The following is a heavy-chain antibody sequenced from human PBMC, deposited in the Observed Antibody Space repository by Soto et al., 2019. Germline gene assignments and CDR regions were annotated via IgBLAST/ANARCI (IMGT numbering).Heavy chain of an antibody. J-gene: IGHJ6*02. D-gene: IGHD2-21*02. V-gene: IGHV5-51*01. CDR2: MCPRDSDT. Sequence: GESLKISCKGSGYSFTSYWISWVRQMPGKGLEWVGIMCPRDSDTRYSPSSQGQVTISADKSITTAYLQWSSLKASDTAIYYCARRAFCGGDCTARPQDYYGMDVWGQGTAVTVSS. CDR1: GYSFTSYW. CDR3: ARRAFCGGDCTARPQDYYGMDV.